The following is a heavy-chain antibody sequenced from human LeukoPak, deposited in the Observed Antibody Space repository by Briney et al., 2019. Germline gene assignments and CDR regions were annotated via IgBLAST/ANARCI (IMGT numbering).Heavy chain of an antibody. D-gene: IGHD3-10*01. V-gene: IGHV4-31*03. CDR1: GGSISSGAYY. CDR2: IYYGGST. J-gene: IGHJ4*02. CDR3: ARLNLEYLYSSGPNDY. Sequence: SETLSLTCTVSGGSISSGAYYWSWIRQHPGKGLEWIGYIYYGGSTYYNPSLKSRVTISVDTSKNQFSLKLNSVTAADTAVYYCARLNLEYLYSSGPNDYWGQGTLVTVSS.